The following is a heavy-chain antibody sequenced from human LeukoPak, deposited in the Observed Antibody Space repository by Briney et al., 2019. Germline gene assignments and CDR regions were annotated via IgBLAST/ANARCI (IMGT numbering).Heavy chain of an antibody. J-gene: IGHJ4*02. V-gene: IGHV4-34*01. CDR3: ARGPTDYYDSSGYYHYFDY. CDR2: VNDSGST. CDR1: GGSFSGYY. Sequence: PSETLSLTCALYGGSFSGYYWSWIRQPPGKGLEWIGEVNDSGSTNYNPSLKSRVTISVDTSKNQFSLKLSSVTAADTAVYYCARGPTDYYDSSGYYHYFDYWGQGTLVTVSS. D-gene: IGHD3-22*01.